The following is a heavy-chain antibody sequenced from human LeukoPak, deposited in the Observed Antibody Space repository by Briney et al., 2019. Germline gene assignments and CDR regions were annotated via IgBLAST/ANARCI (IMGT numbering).Heavy chain of an antibody. CDR3: AKERPAASDSRGWYFDY. J-gene: IGHJ4*02. D-gene: IGHD2-2*01. CDR1: GFTFSSNA. CDR2: ISGSGGST. V-gene: IGHV3-23*01. Sequence: HPGGSLRLSCAASGFTFSSNAMRRVRQAPGKGLEWVSAISGSGGSTYYADSVKGRFTISRDNSKNTLYLQMNSLRADDTAVYYCAKERPAASDSRGWYFDYWGQGTLVTVSS.